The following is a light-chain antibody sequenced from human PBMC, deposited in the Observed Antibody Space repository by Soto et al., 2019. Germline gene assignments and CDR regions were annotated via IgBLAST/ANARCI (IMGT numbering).Light chain of an antibody. CDR3: AAWDDSLNGPRRV. J-gene: IGLJ3*02. Sequence: QAVVTQPPSASGTPGQRVTISCSGSSSNIGSNTVNWYQQLPGTAPKLLLYSNNQRPSGVPDRFSGSKSGTSASLAISGLQSEDEADYYCAAWDDSLNGPRRVFGGGTKLTVL. CDR1: SSNIGSNT. V-gene: IGLV1-44*01. CDR2: SNN.